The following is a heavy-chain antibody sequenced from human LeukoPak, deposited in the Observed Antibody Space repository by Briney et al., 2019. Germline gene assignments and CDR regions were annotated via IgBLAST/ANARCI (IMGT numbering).Heavy chain of an antibody. CDR2: ISGSGGST. CDR3: AKDRDYVWGSYRYLDAFDI. V-gene: IGHV3-23*01. J-gene: IGHJ3*02. D-gene: IGHD3-16*02. CDR1: GFTFSNYA. Sequence: GGSLRLSCAASGFTFSNYAMTWVRQAPGKGLECVSAISGSGGSTYYADSVKGRFTVSGDNSKNTLYLQMNSLRAEDTAVYYCAKDRDYVWGSYRYLDAFDIWGQGTMVTVSS.